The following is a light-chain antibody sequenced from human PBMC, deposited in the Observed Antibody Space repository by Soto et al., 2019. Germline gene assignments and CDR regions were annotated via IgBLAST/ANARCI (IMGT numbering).Light chain of an antibody. CDR2: GAS. Sequence: SIARRQRASLSCRASQSVSSYLAWYQQKPGHAPRLLIYGASTRATGIPARFTGSGSGTEFTLTIISLQSEDFACYYCQHYNSSSLTFGGGSKVDI. CDR1: QSVSSY. V-gene: IGKV3-15*01. CDR3: QHYNSSSLT. J-gene: IGKJ4*01.